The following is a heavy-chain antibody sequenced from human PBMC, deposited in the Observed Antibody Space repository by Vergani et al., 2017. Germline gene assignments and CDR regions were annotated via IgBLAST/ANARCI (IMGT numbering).Heavy chain of an antibody. V-gene: IGHV1-46*01. Sequence: QVQLVQSGAEVKKPGASVKVSCKASGYTFTSYYMHWVRQAPGQGLEWMGIINPSGGSTSYAQKFQGRVTMTRDTSTSTVYMELSSLRSEDTAVYYCARELRQQLVPAYFDYWGQGTLVTVSS. CDR2: INPSGGST. CDR3: ARELRQQLVPAYFDY. CDR1: GYTFTSYY. D-gene: IGHD6-13*01. J-gene: IGHJ4*02.